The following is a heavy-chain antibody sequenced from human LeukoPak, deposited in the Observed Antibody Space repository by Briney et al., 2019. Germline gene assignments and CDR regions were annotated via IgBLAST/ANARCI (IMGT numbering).Heavy chain of an antibody. CDR3: ARALGGTPFDY. CDR2: VYYSGST. D-gene: IGHD1-26*01. V-gene: IGHV4-39*01. CDR1: GGSISSISSRSFY. J-gene: IGHJ4*02. Sequence: SETLSLTCSVSGGSISSISSRSFYWGWIRQPPGXXXEWIGNVYYSGSTSYNPSLKGRATMSVDTSKNQFSLRLSSVTAADTAMYYCARALGGTPFDYWGQGTLVTVSS.